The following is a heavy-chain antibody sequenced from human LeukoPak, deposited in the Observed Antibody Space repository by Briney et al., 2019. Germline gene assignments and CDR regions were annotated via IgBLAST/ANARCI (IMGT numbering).Heavy chain of an antibody. V-gene: IGHV3-23*01. CDR3: AKDWSPTRSSWLDY. CDR1: GFTFSSYA. Sequence: GGSLRLSCAVSGFTFSSYAMSWVRQAPGKGLEWVSAISGSGGSTYYADSVKGRFTISRDNSKNTLYLQMNSLRAEDTAVYYCAKDWSPTRSSWLDYWGQGTLVTVSS. D-gene: IGHD1-1*01. CDR2: ISGSGGST. J-gene: IGHJ4*02.